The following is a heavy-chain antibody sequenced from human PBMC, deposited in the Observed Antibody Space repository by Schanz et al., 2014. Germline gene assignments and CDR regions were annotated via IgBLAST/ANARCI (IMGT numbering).Heavy chain of an antibody. J-gene: IGHJ4*02. CDR1: GYTFTSYY. V-gene: IGHV1-2*06. Sequence: QVQLVQSGAEVKKPGASVKVSCKASGYTFTSYYMHWVRQAPGQGLEWMGRINPNSGSTNSVQKFQGRVTMTWDMSISTAYLELSRLESDDTALYYCARGLVRYFDYWGQGTLVTVSS. CDR3: ARGLVRYFDY. CDR2: INPNSGST. D-gene: IGHD2-8*02.